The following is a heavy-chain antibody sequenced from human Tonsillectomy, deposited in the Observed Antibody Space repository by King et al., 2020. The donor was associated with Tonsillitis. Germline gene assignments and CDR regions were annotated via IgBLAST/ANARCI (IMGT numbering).Heavy chain of an antibody. V-gene: IGHV1-18*01. CDR2: ISPYNGDT. CDR1: GYTFTSYG. Sequence: QLVQSGAEVKKPGASVKVSCKASGYTFTSYGISWVRQAPGQGLEWMGWISPYNGDTEYAQKVKGRVTMTTATSTSTAYMELRSLRSDDTAVYYCARDMWDLRMDVWGKGTTVTVSS. D-gene: IGHD1-26*01. CDR3: ARDMWDLRMDV. J-gene: IGHJ6*03.